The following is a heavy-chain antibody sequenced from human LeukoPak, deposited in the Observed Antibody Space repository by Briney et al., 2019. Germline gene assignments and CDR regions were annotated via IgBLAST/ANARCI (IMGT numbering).Heavy chain of an antibody. CDR2: IKQDGGET. Sequence: GGSLRLSCAASGFPLSSYWMAWVRQAPGKGLEWVASIKQDGGETFYVDSVKGRFTISRDNAKNSLYLQMNSLRAEDTAVYYCTREDHSNYNYWGQGTLVTVSP. CDR1: GFPLSSYW. J-gene: IGHJ4*02. D-gene: IGHD4-11*01. CDR3: TREDHSNYNY. V-gene: IGHV3-7*01.